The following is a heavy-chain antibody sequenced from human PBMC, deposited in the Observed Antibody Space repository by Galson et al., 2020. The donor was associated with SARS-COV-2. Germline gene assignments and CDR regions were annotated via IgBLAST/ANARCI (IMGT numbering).Heavy chain of an antibody. CDR3: AKSGDAVAGTWYYYYYMDV. J-gene: IGHJ6*03. CDR2: ISGSGGST. D-gene: IGHD6-19*01. Sequence: GGSLRLSCAASGFTFSSYAMSWVRQAPGQGLEWVSAISGSGGSTYYADSVKGRFTISRDNSKNTLYLQMNSLRAEDTAVYYCAKSGDAVAGTWYYYYYMDVWGKGTTVTVSS. CDR1: GFTFSSYA. V-gene: IGHV3-23*01.